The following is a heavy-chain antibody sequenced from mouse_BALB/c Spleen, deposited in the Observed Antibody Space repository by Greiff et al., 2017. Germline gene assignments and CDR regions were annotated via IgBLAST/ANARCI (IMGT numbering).Heavy chain of an antibody. V-gene: IGHV14-3*02. Sequence: EGQRVESGAELVKPGASVKLSCTASGFNIKDTYMHWVKQRPEQGLEWIGRIDPANGNTKYDPKFQGKATITADTSSNTAYLQLSSLTSEDTAVYYCARRDDGYYVWFAYWGQGTLVTVSA. D-gene: IGHD2-3*01. J-gene: IGHJ3*01. CDR3: ARRDDGYYVWFAY. CDR2: IDPANGNT. CDR1: GFNIKDTY.